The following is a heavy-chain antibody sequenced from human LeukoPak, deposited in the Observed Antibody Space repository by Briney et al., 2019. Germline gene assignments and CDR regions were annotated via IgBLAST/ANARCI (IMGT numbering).Heavy chain of an antibody. Sequence: MTSETLSLTCAVYGGSFSGYYWSWIRQPPGKGLEWIGEINHSGSTNYNPSLKSRVTISVDTSKNQFSLKLSSVTAADTAVYYCASGPNLKGIDYWGQGTLVTVSS. J-gene: IGHJ4*02. V-gene: IGHV4-34*01. CDR1: GGSFSGYY. CDR2: INHSGST. D-gene: IGHD5-24*01. CDR3: ASGPNLKGIDY.